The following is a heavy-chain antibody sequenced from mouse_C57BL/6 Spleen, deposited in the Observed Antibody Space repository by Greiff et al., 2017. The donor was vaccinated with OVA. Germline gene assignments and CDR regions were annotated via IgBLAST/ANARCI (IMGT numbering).Heavy chain of an antibody. CDR3: ASNWDRGNFDY. V-gene: IGHV1-64*01. J-gene: IGHJ2*01. Sequence: VQLQQPGAELVKPGASVKLSCMASGYTFNSYWMHWVQQRPGQGLEWIGMIHPNSGSTNYNEKFKSKAALTVDKSSSTAYMQLSSMTSEDSAVYYGASNWDRGNFDYWGQGTTRTVSS. D-gene: IGHD4-1*02. CDR1: GYTFNSYW. CDR2: IHPNSGST.